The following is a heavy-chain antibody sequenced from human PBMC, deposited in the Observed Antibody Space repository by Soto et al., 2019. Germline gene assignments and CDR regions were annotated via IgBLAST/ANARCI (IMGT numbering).Heavy chain of an antibody. CDR3: AKDGSGSPGLYYGMDV. D-gene: IGHD3-10*01. CDR1: GFTFSSYG. J-gene: IGHJ6*01. CDR2: ISYDGSNK. Sequence: QVQLVEPGGGVVQPGRSLRLSCAASGFTFSSYGMHWVRQAPGKGLEWVAVISYDGSNKYYADSVKGRFTISRDNSKNTLYLQMNSLRAEDTAVYYCAKDGSGSPGLYYGMDVW. V-gene: IGHV3-30*18.